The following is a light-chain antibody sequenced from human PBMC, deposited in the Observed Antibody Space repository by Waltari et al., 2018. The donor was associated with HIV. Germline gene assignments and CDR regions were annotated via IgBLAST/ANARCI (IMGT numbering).Light chain of an antibody. CDR2: DNE. Sequence: SVLPHLPPVSSPPRQTVATSCPVSSSTIGKDYVPWYQHVPVAAPRVLIYDNEKRPSGIPDLFSCSNNSTSATLGISGLQTGDVADYYCGTWVPRMVAAVFGVGSKLTV. CDR1: SSTIGKDY. V-gene: IGLV1-51*01. J-gene: IGLJ3*02. CDR3: GTWVPRMVAAV.